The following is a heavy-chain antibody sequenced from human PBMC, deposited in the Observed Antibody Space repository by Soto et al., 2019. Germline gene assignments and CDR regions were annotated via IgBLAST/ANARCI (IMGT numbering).Heavy chain of an antibody. Sequence: DVQLVESGGGLVQPGGSLRLSCAASGFTFSDYYMSWVRQAPGKGLEWVANIKQDGSEKYYVDSLKGRFTISRDNLKNSLYLQMTSLRAEDTAVYYCARGRYCIRGSCYFDYWGQGTLVTVSS. CDR1: GFTFSDYY. V-gene: IGHV3-7*01. CDR3: ARGRYCIRGSCYFDY. D-gene: IGHD2-15*01. CDR2: IKQDGSEK. J-gene: IGHJ4*02.